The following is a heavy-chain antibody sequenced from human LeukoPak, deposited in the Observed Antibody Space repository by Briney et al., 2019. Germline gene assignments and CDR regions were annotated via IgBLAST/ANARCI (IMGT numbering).Heavy chain of an antibody. Sequence: ASVKVSCKASGYTFTSYDINWVRQAPGQGLEWMGGIIPIFGTANYAQKFQGRVTITADKSTSTAYMELSSLRSEDTAVYYCARAALWFGELYWFDPWDQGTLVTVSS. V-gene: IGHV1-69*06. D-gene: IGHD3-10*01. CDR2: IIPIFGTA. CDR3: ARAALWFGELYWFDP. J-gene: IGHJ5*02. CDR1: GYTFTSYD.